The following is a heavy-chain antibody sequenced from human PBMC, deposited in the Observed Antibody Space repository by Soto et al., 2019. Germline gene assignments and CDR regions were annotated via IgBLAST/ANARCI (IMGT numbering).Heavy chain of an antibody. V-gene: IGHV3-11*05. Sequence: QVQLVESGGGLVRPGGSLRLSCEASGFTFRDYYMTWFRQAPGKGLEWLSYIDSSTKYTNYADSVKGPFTISRDNPKNSLYLQINSLRAYDTAVYYCAREYYYTMDVWGQGTMVTVSS. CDR3: AREYYYTMDV. CDR2: IDSSTKYT. CDR1: GFTFRDYY. J-gene: IGHJ6*02.